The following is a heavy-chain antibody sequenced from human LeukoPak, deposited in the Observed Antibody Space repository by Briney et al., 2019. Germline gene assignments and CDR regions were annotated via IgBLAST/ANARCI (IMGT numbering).Heavy chain of an antibody. Sequence: PGGSLRLSCAASGFTFSSYSMNWVRQAPGKGLEWVSSISSSSSYIYYADSVKGRFTISRDNAKNSLYLQMNSLRAKDTAVYYCARAASSEYQLLSWFFPRGQGNLVSVSS. CDR1: GFTFSSYS. D-gene: IGHD2-2*01. J-gene: IGHJ5*02. V-gene: IGHV3-21*01. CDR3: ARAASSEYQLLSWFFP. CDR2: ISSSSSYI.